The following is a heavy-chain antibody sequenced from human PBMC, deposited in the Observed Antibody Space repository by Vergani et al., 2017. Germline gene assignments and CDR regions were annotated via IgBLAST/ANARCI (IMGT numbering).Heavy chain of an antibody. CDR1: GYTFTSYY. CDR2: INPSGGST. V-gene: IGHV1-46*01. J-gene: IGHJ5*02. CDR3: ARATWIQLGWFDP. D-gene: IGHD5-18*01. Sequence: QVQLVQSGAEVKKPGASVKVSCKASGYTFTSYYMHWVRQAPGQGLEWMGIINPSGGSTSYAQKFQGRVTMTRDTSTSTVYMELSSLRSQDTAVYYCARATWIQLGWFDPWGQGTLVTVSS.